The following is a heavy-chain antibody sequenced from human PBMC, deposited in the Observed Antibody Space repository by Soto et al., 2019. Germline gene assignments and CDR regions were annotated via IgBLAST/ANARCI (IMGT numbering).Heavy chain of an antibody. D-gene: IGHD2-21*02. Sequence: SETLSLTCAVYGGSFSGYYWTWIRQPPGTGLEWIGEINHSGSTNYSPSLTTRATISRDTSKNRVSLELRSVTAADTAVYYCARVNVTLDLWGLGTLVTVSS. V-gene: IGHV4-34*01. CDR3: ARVNVTLDL. CDR2: INHSGST. CDR1: GGSFSGYY. J-gene: IGHJ4*02.